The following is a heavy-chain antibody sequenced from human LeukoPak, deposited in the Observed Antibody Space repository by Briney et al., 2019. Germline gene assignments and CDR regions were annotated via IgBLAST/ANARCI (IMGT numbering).Heavy chain of an antibody. V-gene: IGHV1-46*01. Sequence: ASVKVSCKASGYTFTSYYMHWARQAPGQGLEWMGIINPSGGSTSYAQKFQGRVTMTRDTSTSTVYMELSSLRSEDTAVYYCASTPMGYHELFDYWGQGTLVTVSS. CDR2: INPSGGST. J-gene: IGHJ4*02. CDR1: GYTFTSYY. D-gene: IGHD5-12*01. CDR3: ASTPMGYHELFDY.